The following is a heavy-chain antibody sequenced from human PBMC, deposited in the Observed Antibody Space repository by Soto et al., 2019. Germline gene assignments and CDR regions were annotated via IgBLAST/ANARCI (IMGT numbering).Heavy chain of an antibody. CDR1: EFSFVDYG. Sequence: GGSLRLSCAASEFSFVDYGRSWVRQAPGKGLEWVSSITYTGVSTYYADSVKGRFTISRDNSKNTLYLQMSSLRAEDTAVYYCVKGSGYDFDYWGQGTLVTVSS. J-gene: IGHJ4*02. V-gene: IGHV3-64D*06. CDR3: VKGSGYDFDY. CDR2: ITYTGVST. D-gene: IGHD5-12*01.